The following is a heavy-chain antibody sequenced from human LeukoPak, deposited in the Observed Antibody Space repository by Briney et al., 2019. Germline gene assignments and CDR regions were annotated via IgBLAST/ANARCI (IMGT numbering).Heavy chain of an antibody. CDR3: ARGLITIFGVVIIGLDY. CDR2: ISAYNGNT. J-gene: IGHJ4*02. V-gene: IGHV1-18*01. Sequence: GASVKVSCKASGYTFTSYGISWVRQAPGQGLEWMGWISAYNGNTNYAQKLQGRVTMTTDTSTSTAYMELRSLRSDDTAVYYCARGLITIFGVVIIGLDYWGQGTLVTVTS. D-gene: IGHD3-3*01. CDR1: GYTFTSYG.